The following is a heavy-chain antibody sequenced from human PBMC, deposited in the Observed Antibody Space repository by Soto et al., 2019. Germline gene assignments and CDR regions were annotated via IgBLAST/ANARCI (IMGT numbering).Heavy chain of an antibody. CDR3: VKNSGWFNT. J-gene: IGHJ5*02. CDR2: IDGSGGIT. CDR1: GFPFGTTD. D-gene: IGHD3-10*01. Sequence: GGSLRLYCAASGFPFGTTDMSWVRQAPGEGLEWVSTIDGSGGITFYADSVKGRFTISRDNSRNTVYLQMNSLRGDDTALYYCVKNSGWFNTWGQGALVTVS. V-gene: IGHV3-23*01.